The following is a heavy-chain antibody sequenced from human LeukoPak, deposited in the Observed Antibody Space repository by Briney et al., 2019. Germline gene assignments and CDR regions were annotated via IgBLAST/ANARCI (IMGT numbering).Heavy chain of an antibody. CDR1: GGSIVSYH. V-gene: IGHV4-59*08. J-gene: IGHJ4*02. CDR2: IHYSGFT. D-gene: IGHD3-22*01. CDR3: SRREDSGTSGYYGR. Sequence: PSETLSLTCTVSGGSIVSYHWGWIRQPPGKGLEWIGYIHYSGFTNYNPSLKSRVTISVDTSKNQLSLKLSSVTAADTAVYYCSRREDSGTSGYYGRWGQGTLVTVSS.